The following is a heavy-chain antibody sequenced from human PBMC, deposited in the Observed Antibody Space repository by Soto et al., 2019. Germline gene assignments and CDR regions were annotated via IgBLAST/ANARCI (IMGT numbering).Heavy chain of an antibody. V-gene: IGHV3-23*01. CDR2: ISGSGGST. CDR3: AKDVRIVVVPAAIALPYYFDY. D-gene: IGHD2-2*01. J-gene: IGHJ4*02. Sequence: GGSLRLSCAASGFTFSSYAMSWVRQAPGKGLEWVSAISGSGGSTYYAESVMGRFTISRDNSKNTLYLQMNSLRAEDTAVYYCAKDVRIVVVPAAIALPYYFDYWGQGTLVTVAA. CDR1: GFTFSSYA.